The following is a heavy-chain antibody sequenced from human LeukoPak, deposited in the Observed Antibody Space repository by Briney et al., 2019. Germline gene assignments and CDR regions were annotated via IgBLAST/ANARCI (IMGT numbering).Heavy chain of an antibody. V-gene: IGHV3-30*04. Sequence: GRSLRLSCVAPGFIFENFAIHWVRQAPGKGLEWVSSVSFDGTNNFYADSVNGRLTVSRDNSKNTVYLNMNSLRPDDTAVYFCARDRNVIGADFDSWGQGTLVTVSS. CDR2: VSFDGTNN. CDR1: GFIFENFA. D-gene: IGHD2/OR15-2a*01. CDR3: ARDRNVIGADFDS. J-gene: IGHJ5*01.